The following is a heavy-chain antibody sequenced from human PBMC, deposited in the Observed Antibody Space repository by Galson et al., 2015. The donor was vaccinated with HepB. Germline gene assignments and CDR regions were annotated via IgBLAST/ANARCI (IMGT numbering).Heavy chain of an antibody. CDR3: ARGTCSSTSCYHDY. J-gene: IGHJ4*02. Sequence: VKVSCKASGYTFTGYYMHWVRQAPGQGLEWMGRINPNSGGTNYAQKFQGWVTMTRDTSISTAYMELSRLRSDDTAVYYCARGTCSSTSCYHDYWGQGTLVTVSS. CDR1: GYTFTGYY. CDR2: INPNSGGT. V-gene: IGHV1-2*04. D-gene: IGHD2-2*01.